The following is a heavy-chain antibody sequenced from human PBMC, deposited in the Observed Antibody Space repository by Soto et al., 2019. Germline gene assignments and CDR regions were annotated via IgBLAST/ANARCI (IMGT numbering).Heavy chain of an antibody. Sequence: PGGSLRLSCAASGFTFSSYAMHWVRQAPGKGLEWVAVISYDVSNKYYADSVKGRFTISRDNSKNTLYLQMNSLRAEDTAVYYCPRGGGKYYDFWSGESSYGMDVWGQGTRVTFSS. D-gene: IGHD3-3*01. V-gene: IGHV3-30-3*01. CDR2: ISYDVSNK. J-gene: IGHJ6*02. CDR1: GFTFSSYA. CDR3: PRGGGKYYDFWSGESSYGMDV.